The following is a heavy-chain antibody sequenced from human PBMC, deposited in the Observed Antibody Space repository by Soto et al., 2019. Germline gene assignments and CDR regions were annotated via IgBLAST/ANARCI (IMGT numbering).Heavy chain of an antibody. CDR1: GLIFSNYA. CDR2: ISGSGGSP. V-gene: IGHV3-23*01. CDR3: ARAGDITAAFDY. Sequence: EVQVLESGGVLVQPGGTLRLSCVAPGLIFSNYAMSWVRQAPGKGLEWVSGISGSGGSPYYADSAKGRFTISRDNSKNTLFLQMNTLRAEDTAVYYCARAGDITAAFDYWGQGTLVTVSS. D-gene: IGHD6-13*01. J-gene: IGHJ4*02.